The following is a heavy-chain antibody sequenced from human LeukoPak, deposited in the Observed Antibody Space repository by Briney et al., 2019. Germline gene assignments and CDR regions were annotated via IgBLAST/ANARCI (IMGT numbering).Heavy chain of an antibody. D-gene: IGHD4-11*01. CDR3: ARLDSNYLDFDY. V-gene: IGHV1-46*01. Sequence: ASVKVSCKASGYTFTSYYMHWVRQAPGQGLEWMGMINFSGGSTSYAQKFQGRVTMTRDTSTSTVYMELRSLRSDDTAVYYCARLDSNYLDFDYWGQGTLVTVSS. J-gene: IGHJ4*02. CDR2: INFSGGST. CDR1: GYTFTSYY.